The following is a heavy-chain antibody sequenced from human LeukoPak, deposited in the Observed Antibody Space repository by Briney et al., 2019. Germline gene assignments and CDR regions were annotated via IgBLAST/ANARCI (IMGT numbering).Heavy chain of an antibody. D-gene: IGHD3-9*01. CDR2: IYYSGST. V-gene: IGHV4-61*01. J-gene: IGHJ4*02. CDR1: GGSVSSGSYY. Sequence: PSETLSLTCTVSGGSVSSGSYYWSWLRQPPGKGLEWIGYIYYSGSTNYNPSLKSRVTISVDTSKNQFSLKLSSVTAADTAVYYCARRLRYFDWLPQSPVDYWGQGTLVTVSS. CDR3: ARRLRYFDWLPQSPVDY.